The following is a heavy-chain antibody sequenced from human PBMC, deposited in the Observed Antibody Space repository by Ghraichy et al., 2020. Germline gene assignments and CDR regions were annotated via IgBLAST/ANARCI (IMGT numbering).Heavy chain of an antibody. CDR2: IYPGDSDT. J-gene: IGHJ4*02. Sequence: GESLNISCKGSGYSFTSYWIGWVRQMPGKGLEWMGIIYPGDSDTRYSPSFQGQVTISADKSISTAYLQWSSLKASDTAMYYCARQSQNTAMVPSLDYWGQGTLVTVSS. CDR3: ARQSQNTAMVPSLDY. D-gene: IGHD5-18*01. CDR1: GYSFTSYW. V-gene: IGHV5-51*01.